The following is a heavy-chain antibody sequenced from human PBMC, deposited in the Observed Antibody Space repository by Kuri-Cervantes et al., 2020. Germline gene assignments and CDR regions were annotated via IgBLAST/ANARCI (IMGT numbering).Heavy chain of an antibody. D-gene: IGHD2-8*01. CDR3: ARGRGNGGKIEYNWFDP. J-gene: IGHJ5*02. Sequence: GESLKISCAASGFTFSSYDMHGVRQATGKGLEWVSAIGTAGDTYYPGSVKGRFTISRENAKNSLYLQMNSLRAKDTAVYYCARGRGNGGKIEYNWFDPWGQGTLVTVSS. CDR2: IGTAGDT. V-gene: IGHV3-13*01. CDR1: GFTFSSYD.